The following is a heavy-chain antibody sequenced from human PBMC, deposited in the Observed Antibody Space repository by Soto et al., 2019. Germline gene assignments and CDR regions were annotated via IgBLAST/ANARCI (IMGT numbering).Heavy chain of an antibody. CDR1: GAALSSGGYF. J-gene: IGHJ5*02. V-gene: IGHV4-61*08. D-gene: IGHD3-3*01. CDR2: IYYSGGT. CDR3: TRGGSEGNDLVA. Sequence: SLTLSLTGTVSGAALSSGGYFYTCVRHPPAKPLERLGHIYYSGGTNYNPSLKRRVTISLDKSKSQFSLRLISVTAADTAAYYFTRGGSEGNDLVAWGEGAM.